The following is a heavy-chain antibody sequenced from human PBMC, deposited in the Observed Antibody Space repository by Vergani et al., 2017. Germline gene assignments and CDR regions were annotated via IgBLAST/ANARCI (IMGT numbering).Heavy chain of an antibody. CDR2: ISSNGSTI. D-gene: IGHD2-15*01. J-gene: IGHJ4*02. CDR1: GFTFSSYE. V-gene: IGHV3-48*03. Sequence: EVQLVESGGGLVQPGGSLRLSCAASGFTFSSYEMNWVRQAPGKGLEWVSYISSNGSTIYYADSVKGRFTISRDNAKNSLYLQMNSLRAEDTAVYYCASYCSGGSCLFDYWGQGTLVTVSS. CDR3: ASYCSGGSCLFDY.